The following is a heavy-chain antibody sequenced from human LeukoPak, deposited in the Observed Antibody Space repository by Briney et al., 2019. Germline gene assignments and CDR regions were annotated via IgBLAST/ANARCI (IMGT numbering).Heavy chain of an antibody. D-gene: IGHD6-13*01. CDR3: ARPSSSWYKGAFDY. V-gene: IGHV5-51*01. CDR2: IYPGDSDT. J-gene: IGHJ4*02. Sequence: LGESLKISCKGSGYSFTSYWIGWVRQLPGKGLEWMGIIYPGDSDTRYSPSFQGQVTISADKSISTAYLQWSSLKASDTAMYYCARPSSSWYKGAFDYWGQGTLVTVSS. CDR1: GYSFTSYW.